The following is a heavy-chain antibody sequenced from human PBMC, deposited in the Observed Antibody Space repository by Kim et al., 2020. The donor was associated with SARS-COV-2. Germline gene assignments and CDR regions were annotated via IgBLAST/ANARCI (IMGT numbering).Heavy chain of an antibody. D-gene: IGHD6-19*01. CDR1: GFTVSSNY. V-gene: IGHV3-53*01. CDR3: ARRWYSSGWYWG. CDR2: IYSGGIT. Sequence: GGSLRLSCAASGFTVSSNYMSWIRQAPGKGLDWVSIIYSGGITYYADSVKGRFTISRDNSKNTLYLQMNSLRAEDTAVYYCARRWYSSGWYWGWGQGTLVTVSS. J-gene: IGHJ4*02.